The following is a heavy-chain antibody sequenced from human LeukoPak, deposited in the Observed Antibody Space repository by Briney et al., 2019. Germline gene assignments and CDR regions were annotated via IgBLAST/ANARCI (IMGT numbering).Heavy chain of an antibody. Sequence: GGSLRLSYAASGFTFSSYAMSWVRQAPGKGLEWVSAISGSGGSTYYADSVKGRFTISRDNSKNTLYLQMNSLRAEDTAVYYCAKAVSAVGYYYMDVWGKGTTVTVSS. CDR1: GFTFSSYA. D-gene: IGHD6-13*01. CDR2: ISGSGGST. V-gene: IGHV3-23*01. J-gene: IGHJ6*03. CDR3: AKAVSAVGYYYMDV.